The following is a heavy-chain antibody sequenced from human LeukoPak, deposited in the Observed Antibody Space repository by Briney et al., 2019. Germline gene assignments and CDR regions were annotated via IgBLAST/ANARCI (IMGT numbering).Heavy chain of an antibody. CDR2: IKQDGSEK. V-gene: IGHV3-7*03. CDR3: ARDNPPDY. Sequence: WVRQAPGKGLEWVANIKQDGSEKSYVESVRGRFTISRDNAKNSLYLQLNSLRAEDTALYYCARDNPPDYWGQGTLVTVSS. J-gene: IGHJ4*02.